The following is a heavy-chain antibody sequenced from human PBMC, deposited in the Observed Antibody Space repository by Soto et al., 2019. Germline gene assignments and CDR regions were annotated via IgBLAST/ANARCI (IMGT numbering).Heavy chain of an antibody. CDR3: TRGDGDILDY. CDR1: GYTFINYG. V-gene: IGHV1-18*01. Sequence: QVQLVQSGGEVKKPGASVKVSCKPSGYTFINYGIAWVRQAPGQGLEWLAWINAYIAKTDNAQKVQGRGTMTADTATSAGCLELRRLTSGGRAVYYSTRGDGDILDYGGQGTVVSVSS. CDR2: INAYIAKT. J-gene: IGHJ4*02. D-gene: IGHD2-21*02.